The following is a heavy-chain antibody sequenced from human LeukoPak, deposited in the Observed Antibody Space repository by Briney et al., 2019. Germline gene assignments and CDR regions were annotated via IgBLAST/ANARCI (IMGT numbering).Heavy chain of an antibody. CDR2: IYYSGST. CDR3: ARTGYGGIDY. J-gene: IGHJ4*02. D-gene: IGHD4-17*01. V-gene: IGHV4-59*12. CDR1: GGSISSYY. Sequence: PSETLSLTCTVSGGSISSYYWSWIRQPPGKGLEWIGYIYYSGSTYYNPSLKSRVTISVDTSKNQFSLKLSSVTAADTAVYYCARTGYGGIDYWGQGTLVTVSS.